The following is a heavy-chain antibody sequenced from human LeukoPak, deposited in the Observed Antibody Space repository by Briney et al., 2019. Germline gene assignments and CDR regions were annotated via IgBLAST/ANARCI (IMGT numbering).Heavy chain of an antibody. CDR3: AKTPASQTYSSSWYYFDY. CDR1: GFTFSSYA. Sequence: QPGRSLRLSCAASGFTFSSYAMHWVRQAPGKGLEWVAVISYDGSNKYYADSVKGRFTISRDNSKNTLYLQMNSLRAEDTAVYYCAKTPASQTYSSSWYYFDYWGQGTLVTVSS. CDR2: ISYDGSNK. J-gene: IGHJ4*02. V-gene: IGHV3-30-3*01. D-gene: IGHD6-13*01.